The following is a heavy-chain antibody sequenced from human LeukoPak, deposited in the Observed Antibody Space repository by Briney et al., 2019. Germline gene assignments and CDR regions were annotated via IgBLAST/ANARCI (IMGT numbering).Heavy chain of an antibody. D-gene: IGHD2-21*02. CDR1: GFTFSSYG. Sequence: GGSLRLSCAASGFTFSSYGMSWVRQAPGKGLEWVSAISGSGGSTYYADSVKGRFTISRDNSKNTLYLQMNSLRAEDTAVYYCAKGCGGDCYAHQNNNWFDPWGQGTLVTVSS. J-gene: IGHJ5*02. CDR2: ISGSGGST. V-gene: IGHV3-23*01. CDR3: AKGCGGDCYAHQNNNWFDP.